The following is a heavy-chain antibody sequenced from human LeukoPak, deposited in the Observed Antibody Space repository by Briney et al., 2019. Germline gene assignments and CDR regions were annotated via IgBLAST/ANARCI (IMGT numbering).Heavy chain of an antibody. V-gene: IGHV3-23*01. CDR3: AREMVTVQRYFDY. Sequence: GGSLRLSCAASGFTFSSREMSWVRQAPGQGLEWVAVVSRNGEATDYRGSVKGRLTISRDNSKNMVYLEMNSLRAEDTAIYYCAREMVTVQRYFDYWGQGTLVTVSS. CDR1: GFTFSSRE. CDR2: VSRNGEAT. D-gene: IGHD2-21*02. J-gene: IGHJ4*02.